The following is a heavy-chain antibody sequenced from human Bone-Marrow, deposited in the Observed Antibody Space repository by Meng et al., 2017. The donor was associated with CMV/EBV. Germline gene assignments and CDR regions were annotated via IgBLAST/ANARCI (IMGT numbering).Heavy chain of an antibody. J-gene: IGHJ6*02. CDR3: SRDLRPAALYTNYYYYYGMDA. CDR2: ISYDGSNK. CDR1: GFTFSSYT. Sequence: GGSLRLSCAASGFTFSSYTMHWVRQTPGKGLEWVAVISYDGSNKYYADSVKGRFTISRDNSKNTLYLQMNSLRAEDTAVYYCSRDLRPAALYTNYYYYYGMDAWGQGTTVTVSS. V-gene: IGHV3-30-3*01. D-gene: IGHD2-2*01.